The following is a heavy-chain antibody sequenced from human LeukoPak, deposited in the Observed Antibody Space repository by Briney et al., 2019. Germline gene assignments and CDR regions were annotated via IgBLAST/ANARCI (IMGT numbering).Heavy chain of an antibody. CDR3: ARTVIWLGVFFDY. Sequence: GASVKVSCKASGYTFTGYYMHWVRQAPGQGLEWMGWINPNSGGTNYAQKFQGRVTMTRDTSISTAYMELSRLRSDDTAVYYCARTVIWLGVFFDYWGQGTLVTVSS. D-gene: IGHD3-10*01. CDR2: INPNSGGT. CDR1: GYTFTGYY. V-gene: IGHV1-2*02. J-gene: IGHJ4*02.